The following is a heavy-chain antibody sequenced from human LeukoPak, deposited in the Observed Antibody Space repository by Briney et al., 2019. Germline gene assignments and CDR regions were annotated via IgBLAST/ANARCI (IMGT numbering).Heavy chain of an antibody. D-gene: IGHD2-15*01. CDR2: IYYSGST. Sequence: SETLSLTCTVSGVSISSYYWSWIRQPPGKGLEWMGNIYYSGSTNYNPSLMSRVTILFDTTNNHFSLKLSSVPAADTAVYYCGRDGRGYCSGGSCYHDYGMDVWGKGTTVTVSS. CDR3: GRDGRGYCSGGSCYHDYGMDV. CDR1: GVSISSYY. V-gene: IGHV4-59*01. J-gene: IGHJ6*04.